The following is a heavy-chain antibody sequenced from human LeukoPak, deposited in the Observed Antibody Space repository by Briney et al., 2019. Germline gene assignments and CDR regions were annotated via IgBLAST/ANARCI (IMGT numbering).Heavy chain of an antibody. J-gene: IGHJ4*02. V-gene: IGHV3-7*01. CDR2: IDQDETEK. Sequence: PGGSLRLSCAASGFPFHDYWMTWVRQAPGKGLEWVANIDQDETEKYYVDSVKGRFTISRDNAEKSLFLRMTSLRVEDTAIYYCGRGLYGSARRSLMAHWGPGTLVTVSS. CDR3: GRGLYGSARRSLMAH. CDR1: GFPFHDYW. D-gene: IGHD3-10*01.